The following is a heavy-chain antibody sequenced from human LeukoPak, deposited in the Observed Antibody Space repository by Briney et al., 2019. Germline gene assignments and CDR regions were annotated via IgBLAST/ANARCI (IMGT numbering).Heavy chain of an antibody. CDR2: INPNSGGA. J-gene: IGHJ3*02. CDR3: AGSSSWYLDAFDI. CDR1: GGTFSSYA. V-gene: IGHV1-2*02. D-gene: IGHD6-13*01. Sequence: GASVKVSCKVSGGTFSSYAISWVRQAPGQGLEWMGWINPNSGGANYAQKFQGRVTMTRDTSISTAYMELSRLRSDDTAVYYCAGSSSWYLDAFDIWGQGTMVTVSS.